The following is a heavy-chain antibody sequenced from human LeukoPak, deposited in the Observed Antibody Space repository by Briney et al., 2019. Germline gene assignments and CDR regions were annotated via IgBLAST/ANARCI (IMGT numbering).Heavy chain of an antibody. CDR3: AKDSGRGSYTYDC. CDR1: GFMFAGYA. V-gene: IGHV3-23*01. D-gene: IGHD1-26*01. CDR2: IRASGDST. J-gene: IGHJ4*02. Sequence: GGSLRLSCAASGFMFAGYAMSWVRQAPGRGLEWVATIRASGDSTYLSDSVKGRFTISRDNSRKTLFLQLNGLRAEDTAIYYCAKDSGRGSYTYDCRGQGTLVTVSS.